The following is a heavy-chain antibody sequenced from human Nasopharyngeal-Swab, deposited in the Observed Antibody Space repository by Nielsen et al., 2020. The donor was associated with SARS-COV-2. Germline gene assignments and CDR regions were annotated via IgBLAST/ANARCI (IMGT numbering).Heavy chain of an antibody. D-gene: IGHD3-3*01. CDR1: GFTFSSYS. CDR2: ISSSSSYI. J-gene: IGHJ6*02. Sequence: GESLKISCAASGFTFSSYSMNWVRQAPGKGLEWVSSISSSSSYIYYADSVKGRFTISRDNAKNSLYQQMNSLRAEDTAVYYCARDKDFWSGYYDTTTNYGMDVWGQGTTVTVSS. V-gene: IGHV3-21*01. CDR3: ARDKDFWSGYYDTTTNYGMDV.